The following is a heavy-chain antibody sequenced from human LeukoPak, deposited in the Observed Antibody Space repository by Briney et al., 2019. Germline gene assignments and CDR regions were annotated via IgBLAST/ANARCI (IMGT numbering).Heavy chain of an antibody. Sequence: GGSLRLSCAASGFTFSSYEMNWVRQAPGKGLEWVSAISGSGGSTYYADSVKGRFTISRDNSKNTLYLQMNSLRAEDTAVYYCANPRRAVAVFDYWGQGTLVTVSS. J-gene: IGHJ4*02. CDR1: GFTFSSYE. CDR2: ISGSGGST. V-gene: IGHV3-23*01. D-gene: IGHD6-19*01. CDR3: ANPRRAVAVFDY.